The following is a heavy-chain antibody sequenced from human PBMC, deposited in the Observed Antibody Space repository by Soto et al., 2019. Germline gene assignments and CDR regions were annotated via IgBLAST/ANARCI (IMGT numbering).Heavy chain of an antibody. CDR1: GFTFGAYA. V-gene: IGHV3-49*03. D-gene: IGHD3-9*01. Sequence: PGGSLRLSCTASGFTFGAYAMSWFRQAPVKGLEWVGFIRSKAYGGTTEYAASVKGRFTISRDDSKSIAYLQMNSLKTEDTAVYYCTRGAWLFDIWGQGTMVTVSS. J-gene: IGHJ3*02. CDR3: TRGAWLFDI. CDR2: IRSKAYGGTT.